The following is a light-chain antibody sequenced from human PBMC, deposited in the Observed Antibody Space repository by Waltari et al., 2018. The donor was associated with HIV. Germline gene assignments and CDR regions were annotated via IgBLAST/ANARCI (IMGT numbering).Light chain of an antibody. V-gene: IGLV7-46*01. CDR1: TGAVTSGHY. CDR2: DTR. Sequence: QAVVTQEPSLTVSPGGTVTLTCVSSTGAVTSGHYPYWFQQKPGQAPRTLIYDTRKKHSWTPARFSGSLLGDKAALTRSGAQPEDEAEYSCLLSYSGGRRVFGGGTKLTVL. J-gene: IGLJ3*02. CDR3: LLSYSGGRRV.